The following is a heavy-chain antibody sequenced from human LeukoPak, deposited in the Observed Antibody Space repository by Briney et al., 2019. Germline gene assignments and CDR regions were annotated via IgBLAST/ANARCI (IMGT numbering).Heavy chain of an antibody. CDR2: IYYSGTP. Sequence: SETLSLTCTGSGGSISTYYWSWIRQPPGKGLEWIGYIYYSGTPNYNPSLKSRVTISVDTSKNQLSLKLSSVTAADTAVYYCARGNSGWSTSWGPGTLVTVSS. V-gene: IGHV4-59*01. J-gene: IGHJ5*02. D-gene: IGHD6-19*01. CDR3: ARGNSGWSTS. CDR1: GGSISTYY.